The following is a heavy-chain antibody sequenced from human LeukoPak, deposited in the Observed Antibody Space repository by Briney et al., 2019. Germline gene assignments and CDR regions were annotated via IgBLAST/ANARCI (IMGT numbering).Heavy chain of an antibody. V-gene: IGHV4-34*01. Sequence: PSGTLSLTCAVYGGSFSGYYWSWIRQPPGKGLEWIGEINHSGSTNYNPSLKSPVTISIDTSKNQFSLRLISVTAADTAVYYCARDQLYCSSSSCRNLGWFDPWGQGTLVTVSS. CDR2: INHSGST. J-gene: IGHJ5*02. CDR1: GGSFSGYY. D-gene: IGHD2-2*01. CDR3: ARDQLYCSSSSCRNLGWFDP.